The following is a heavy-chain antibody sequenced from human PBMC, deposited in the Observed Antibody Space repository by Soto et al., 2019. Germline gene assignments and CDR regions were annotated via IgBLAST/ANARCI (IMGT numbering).Heavy chain of an antibody. V-gene: IGHV3-30*18. D-gene: IGHD1-26*01. J-gene: IGHJ4*02. CDR1: GFTFSSYG. CDR2: ILYYGSNK. Sequence: PGGSLRLSCAASGFTFSSYGMHWVRQAPGKGLEWVAVILYYGSNKYYSDSVKGRFIISRDNSKITLYLQMNSLRAEDTAVYYCAKDQGDSGSYLTYYFDYWGQGTLVTVSS. CDR3: AKDQGDSGSYLTYYFDY.